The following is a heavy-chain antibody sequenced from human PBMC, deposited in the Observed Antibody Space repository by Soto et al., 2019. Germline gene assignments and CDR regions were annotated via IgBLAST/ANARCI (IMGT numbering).Heavy chain of an antibody. Sequence: QVQLQESGPGLVKPSQTLSLTCTVSGGSISSGGYYWSWIRQHPEKGLEWIGYIFYSGSTYYNPSLXRXVXIXXDTSKNQFSLKLSSVTAADTAVYYCARAPSDYFDYWGQGTLVTVSS. V-gene: IGHV4-31*03. J-gene: IGHJ4*02. CDR1: GGSISSGGYY. D-gene: IGHD3-3*01. CDR3: ARAPSDYFDY. CDR2: IFYSGST.